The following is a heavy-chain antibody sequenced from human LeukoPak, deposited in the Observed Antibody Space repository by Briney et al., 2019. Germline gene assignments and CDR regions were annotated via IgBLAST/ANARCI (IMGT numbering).Heavy chain of an antibody. J-gene: IGHJ6*03. D-gene: IGHD3-10*01. CDR3: ASGSGSYRTPYYYMDV. CDR1: GFTVRSNY. V-gene: IGHV3-53*01. CDR2: IYSGGST. Sequence: GGSLRLSCVASGFTVRSNYMRCPRHAPGKGLEWVSVIYSGGSTYYADSVKGRFTISRDNSKNTLYLQMNSLRAEDTAVYYCASGSGSYRTPYYYMDVWGTGTTVTVSS.